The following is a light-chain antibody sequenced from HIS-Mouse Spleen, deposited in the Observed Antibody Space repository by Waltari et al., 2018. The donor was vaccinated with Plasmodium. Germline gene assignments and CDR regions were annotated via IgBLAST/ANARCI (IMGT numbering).Light chain of an antibody. J-gene: IGLJ3*02. V-gene: IGLV3-10*01. CDR2: EDS. CDR3: YSTDSSCNHRV. CDR1: ALPKQY. Sequence: SYELTQPPSVSVSPGQTARITCSGDALPKQYAYWYQQKSGQAPVLVTYEDSKRPSGIPGRFTCSSSGTMASLTSSGAQVEDEADYYCYSTDSSCNHRVFGGGTKLTVL.